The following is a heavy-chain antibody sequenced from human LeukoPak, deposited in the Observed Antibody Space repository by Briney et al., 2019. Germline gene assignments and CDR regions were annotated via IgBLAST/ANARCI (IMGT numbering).Heavy chain of an antibody. CDR2: ISSSSTYI. D-gene: IGHD6-13*01. V-gene: IGHV3-21*01. Sequence: GGSLRLSCAASGFTFSTYTMNWVRRAPGKGLEWVSSISSSSTYIYYADSVKGRFTISRDNAKNSLYLQMNSLRAEDTAVYYCAKERRIAAAGRGFDYWGQGTLVTVSS. CDR3: AKERRIAAAGRGFDY. CDR1: GFTFSTYT. J-gene: IGHJ4*02.